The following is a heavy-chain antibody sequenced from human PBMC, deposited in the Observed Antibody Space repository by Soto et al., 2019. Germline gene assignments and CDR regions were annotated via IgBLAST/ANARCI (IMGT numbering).Heavy chain of an antibody. J-gene: IGHJ4*02. Sequence: EVQLVESGGGLVQPGGSLRLSCAASGFTFSSYWMHWVRQAPGKGLVWVSRINSAGSSTSYADTVKGRFTISRDHAKNTLYLQMNSLRAADTAVYYCARCDCSGGSCLRFWGQGTLVTVSS. V-gene: IGHV3-74*01. D-gene: IGHD2-15*01. CDR3: ARCDCSGGSCLRF. CDR1: GFTFSSYW. CDR2: INSAGSST.